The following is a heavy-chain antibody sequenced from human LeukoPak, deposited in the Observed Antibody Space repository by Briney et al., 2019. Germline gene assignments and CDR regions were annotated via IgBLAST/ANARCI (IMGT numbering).Heavy chain of an antibody. CDR2: ITNNGGRT. CDR1: GFTFRSYA. Sequence: GGSLRLSCAASGFTFRSYAMSWVRQAPGKGLEWASAITNNGGRTFYTDSVKGRFTISRDNSKNTLYLQMNSLRAEDTAVYYCARDRGYCSGGSCYSYWSDYWGQGTLVTVSS. CDR3: ARDRGYCSGGSCYSYWSDY. D-gene: IGHD2-15*01. J-gene: IGHJ4*02. V-gene: IGHV3-23*01.